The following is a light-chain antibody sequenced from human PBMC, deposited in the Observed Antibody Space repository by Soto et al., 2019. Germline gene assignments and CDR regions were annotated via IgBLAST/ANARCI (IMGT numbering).Light chain of an antibody. CDR3: GSWDSSMSAYV. J-gene: IGLJ1*01. Sequence: QSVVPHPPSVSAALGERVTISFSGSISNIGGNSVSWYQQLPGTAPKLIIYDADKRPSGIPDRFSGSKSGTSSTLGITGFKTGDEADYYCGSWDSSMSAYVFATGTKVPVL. CDR2: DAD. V-gene: IGLV1-51*01. CDR1: ISNIGGNS.